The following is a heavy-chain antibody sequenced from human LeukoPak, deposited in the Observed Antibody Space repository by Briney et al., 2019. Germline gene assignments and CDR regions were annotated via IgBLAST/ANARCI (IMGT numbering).Heavy chain of an antibody. CDR1: GASVYSGDYY. Sequence: PSGTLSLTCSVAGASVYSGDYYWAWIRQPPGQSLEYIGAVYYSGVTFDNPSLSGRITMSVDTSKNQFSLNLASVTATDTAIYYCARRGVFGSDNYFEYWGQGILAIVSS. CDR3: ARRGVFGSDNYFEY. CDR2: VYYSGVT. V-gene: IGHV4-39*01. J-gene: IGHJ4*01. D-gene: IGHD3-10*01.